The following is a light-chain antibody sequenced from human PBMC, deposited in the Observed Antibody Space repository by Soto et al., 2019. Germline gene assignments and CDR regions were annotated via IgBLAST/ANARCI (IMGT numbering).Light chain of an antibody. J-gene: IGLJ1*01. V-gene: IGLV2-14*03. CDR1: SSDVGFYNY. Sequence: QSVLTQPASVSGSPGQSITISCTGTSSDVGFYNYVSWYQHHPGKVPKVMIYDVSDRPSGVSNSFSGSKSGNTASLTISGLQAEDEADYYCNSYTSSSTYVFGTGTKVTVL. CDR2: DVS. CDR3: NSYTSSSTYV.